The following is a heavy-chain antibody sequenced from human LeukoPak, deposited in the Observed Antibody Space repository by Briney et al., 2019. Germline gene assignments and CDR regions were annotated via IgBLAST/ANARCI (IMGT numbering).Heavy chain of an antibody. CDR2: IYYSGST. J-gene: IGHJ6*04. CDR3: ARDYYDILTGDPYGMDV. CDR1: GGSISSYY. Sequence: SETLSLTYTVSGGSISSYYWSWIRQPPGKGLEWIGYIYYSGSTNYNPSLMSRVTISVDTSKNQFSLKLSSVTAADTAVYYCARDYYDILTGDPYGMDVWGKGTTVTVSS. D-gene: IGHD3-9*01. V-gene: IGHV4-59*01.